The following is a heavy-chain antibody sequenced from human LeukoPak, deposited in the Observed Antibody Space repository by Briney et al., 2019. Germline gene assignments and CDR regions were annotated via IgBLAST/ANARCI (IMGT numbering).Heavy chain of an antibody. V-gene: IGHV3-66*02. J-gene: IGHJ4*02. CDR1: GFTVSSNY. D-gene: IGHD5-24*01. CDR3: ARVRDPPQYYFDY. CDR2: IYSGGST. Sequence: PGGSLRLSCAASGFTVSSNYMSWVRQAPGKGLEWVSVIYSGGSTYYADSVKGRFTISRDNSKNTLYLQMNSLRAEDTAVYYCARVRDPPQYYFDYWGQGTLVTVSS.